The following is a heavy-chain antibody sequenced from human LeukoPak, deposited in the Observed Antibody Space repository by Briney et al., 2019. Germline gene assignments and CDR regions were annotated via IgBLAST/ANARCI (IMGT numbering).Heavy chain of an antibody. V-gene: IGHV4-59*12. J-gene: IGHJ3*02. Sequence: SETLSLTSTDSGGSTISYYWSWIRQPPGKGLEWSGYIYYSGSTNYNPSLTSRVTISVDTSKNQFSLKLSSVTAAATTLYYFAGHFSNTSCYEWEELDIWGQGAMVTVSS. CDR1: GGSTISYY. D-gene: IGHD2-2*01. CDR2: IYYSGST. CDR3: AGHFSNTSCYEWEELDI.